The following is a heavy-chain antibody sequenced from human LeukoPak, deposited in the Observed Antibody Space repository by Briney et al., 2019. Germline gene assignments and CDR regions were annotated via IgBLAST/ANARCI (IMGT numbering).Heavy chain of an antibody. CDR3: AKGDGRSYYYGMDV. CDR2: ISWNSGSI. CDR1: GFTFDDYA. J-gene: IGHJ6*02. Sequence: GRSLRLSCAASGFTFDDYAMHWVRQAPGKGLEWVSGISWNSGSIGYADSVKGRFTISRDNAKNSLYLQMNSQRAEDTALYYCAKGDGRSYYYGMDVWGQGTTVTVSS. V-gene: IGHV3-9*01.